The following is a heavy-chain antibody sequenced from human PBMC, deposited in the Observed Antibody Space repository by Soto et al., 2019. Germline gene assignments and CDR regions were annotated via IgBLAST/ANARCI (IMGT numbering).Heavy chain of an antibody. Sequence: SETLSLTCTVSGGSISSYYWSWIWQPPGKGLEWIGYIYYSGSTNYNPSLKSRVTISVDTSKNQFSLKLSSVTAADTAVYYCARVWAYRQGYYFDYWGQGTLVTVSS. V-gene: IGHV4-59*01. CDR1: GGSISSYY. CDR2: IYYSGST. CDR3: ARVWAYRQGYYFDY. J-gene: IGHJ4*02. D-gene: IGHD3-16*01.